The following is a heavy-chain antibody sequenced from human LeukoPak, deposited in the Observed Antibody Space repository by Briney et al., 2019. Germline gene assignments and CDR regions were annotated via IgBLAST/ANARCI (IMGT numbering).Heavy chain of an antibody. CDR3: ARGWDYDSSGYPYWYFDL. CDR2: ISAYNGNT. Sequence: ASVKVSCKASGYTFTSYGISWVRRAPGQGLEWMGWISAYNGNTNYAQKLQGRVTMTTDTSTSTAYMELGGLRSDDTAVYYCARGWDYDSSGYPYWYFDLWGRGTLVTVSS. V-gene: IGHV1-18*01. CDR1: GYTFTSYG. D-gene: IGHD3-22*01. J-gene: IGHJ2*01.